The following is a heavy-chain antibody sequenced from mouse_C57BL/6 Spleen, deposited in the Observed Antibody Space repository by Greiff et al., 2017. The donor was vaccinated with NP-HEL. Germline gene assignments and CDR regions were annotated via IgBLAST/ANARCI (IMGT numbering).Heavy chain of an antibody. J-gene: IGHJ2*01. D-gene: IGHD1-1*01. CDR2: IDPSDSET. CDR3: ARKAYGSSFLGFDY. Sequence: QVQLQQPGAELVRPGSSVKLSCKASGYTFTSYWMHWVKQRPIQGLEWIGNIDPSDSETPYNQKFKDKATLTVDKSSSTAYMQLSSLSSEDSAVYYCARKAYGSSFLGFDYWGQGTTLTVSS. CDR1: GYTFTSYW. V-gene: IGHV1-52*01.